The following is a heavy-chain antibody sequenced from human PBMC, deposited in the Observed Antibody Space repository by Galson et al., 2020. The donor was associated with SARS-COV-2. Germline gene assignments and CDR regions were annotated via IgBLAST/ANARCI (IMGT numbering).Heavy chain of an antibody. CDR3: ARGPIERFRGVVPVTGAYFDK. V-gene: IGHV4-59*01. CDR2: VYYTGRT. CDR1: ADSITNYY. D-gene: IGHD2-21*02. J-gene: IGHJ4*02. Sequence: ASETLSLTCRVPADSITNYYWNWLRQPPGKGLEWIGYVYYTGRTNYNPSLKSRVSMSVDGSKRQFYLRLNSVTAADTAVYYCARGPIERFRGVVPVTGAYFDKWGQGTLVT.